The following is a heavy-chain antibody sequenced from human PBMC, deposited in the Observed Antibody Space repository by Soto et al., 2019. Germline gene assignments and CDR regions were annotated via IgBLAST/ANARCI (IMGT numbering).Heavy chain of an antibody. V-gene: IGHV4-30-2*01. Sequence: LSLTCAVSRGSISSGGYSWSWIRQPPGKGLEWIGFIYHTGSTYYNPSLESRVTISVDRSKNQLYLRLSSVTAADTAVYYCARDNTGSLDSWGQGTLVTVSS. CDR2: IYHTGST. J-gene: IGHJ5*01. CDR3: ARDNTGSLDS. CDR1: RGSISSGGYS. D-gene: IGHD3-10*01.